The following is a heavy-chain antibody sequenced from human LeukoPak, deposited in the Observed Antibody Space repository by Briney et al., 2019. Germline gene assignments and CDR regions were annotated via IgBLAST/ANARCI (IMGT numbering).Heavy chain of an antibody. Sequence: PGGSLRLSCAASGFTFNTYGMFWVRQAPGKGLQGVAVISHDGNTKFYGDSVKGRFNISRDNSRNTVYLQMNSLTTEDTATYYCAKSDRILRYFGWMCHAMYWGQGIQVTVFS. V-gene: IGHV3-30*18. CDR2: ISHDGNTK. D-gene: IGHD3-9*01. CDR3: AKSDRILRYFGWMCHAMY. J-gene: IGHJ4*02. CDR1: GFTFNTYG.